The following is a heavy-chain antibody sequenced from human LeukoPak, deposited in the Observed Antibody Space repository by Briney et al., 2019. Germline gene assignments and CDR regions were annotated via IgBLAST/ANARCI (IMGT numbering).Heavy chain of an antibody. CDR2: INWNGGST. CDR1: GFTFDDYG. V-gene: IGHV3-20*04. Sequence: GGSLRLSCAASGFTFDDYGMSWVRQAPGKGLEWVSGINWNGGSTAYGDSVKGRFTISRDNAKRSLYLQMNSLRVEDTALYYCARGLYYYDFWGQGSLVTVSS. J-gene: IGHJ4*02. CDR3: ARGLYYYDF.